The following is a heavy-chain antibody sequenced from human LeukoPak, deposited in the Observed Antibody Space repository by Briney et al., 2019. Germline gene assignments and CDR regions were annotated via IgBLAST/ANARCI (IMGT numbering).Heavy chain of an antibody. CDR2: ILGGAGST. CDR1: GFSFSSDG. V-gene: IGHV3-23*01. Sequence: PGGSLSLSCSASGFSFSSDGMSWVRQAPGKGLEWVSGILGGAGSTYYADSVKGRFTISRDNSKNTLYLQMNSLRAEDTAVYYCAHGTMYQLDYWGQGTLVTVSS. CDR3: AHGTMYQLDY. J-gene: IGHJ4*02. D-gene: IGHD2-2*01.